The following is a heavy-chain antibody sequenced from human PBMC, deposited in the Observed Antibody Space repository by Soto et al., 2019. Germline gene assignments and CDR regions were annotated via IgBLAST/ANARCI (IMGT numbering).Heavy chain of an antibody. CDR3: ARDLANRNRGIFVYYYYYGMDV. D-gene: IGHD3-3*01. J-gene: IGHJ6*02. CDR1: GYTFTSYA. CDR2: INAGNGNT. V-gene: IGHV1-3*01. Sequence: ASVKVSCKASGYTFTSYAMHWVRQAPGQRLEWMGWINAGNGNTKYSQKFQGRVTITRDTSASTAYMELSSLRSEDTAVYYCARDLANRNRGIFVYYYYYGMDVWGQGTLVTVSS.